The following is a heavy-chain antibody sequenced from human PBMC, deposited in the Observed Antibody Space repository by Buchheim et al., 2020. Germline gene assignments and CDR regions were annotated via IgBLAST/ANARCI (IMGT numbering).Heavy chain of an antibody. CDR1: GFIFSDYY. CDR3: ARGLVATDFDY. D-gene: IGHD5-12*01. CDR2: ISASGATR. J-gene: IGHJ4*02. V-gene: IGHV3-11*01. Sequence: QVHLVESGGGLVKPGESLRLSCAASGFIFSDYYMSWIRQAPGKGLEWVSYISASGATRHYADSVKGRFTISRDNAKNSLHLQMNSLTAGDTAVYYCARGLVATDFDYWGQGTL.